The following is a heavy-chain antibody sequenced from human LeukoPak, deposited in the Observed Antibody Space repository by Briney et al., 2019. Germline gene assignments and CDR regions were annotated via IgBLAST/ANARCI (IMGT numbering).Heavy chain of an antibody. J-gene: IGHJ4*02. CDR3: ARDPQQQLVRLEGFDY. V-gene: IGHV4-4*07. CDR1: GGSISSYY. Sequence: SETLSLTCTVSGGSISSYYWSWIRQPAGKGLEWIGRIYTSGSTNYNPSLKSRVTMSVDTSKNQFSLKLSSVTAADTAVYYCARDPQQQLVRLEGFDYWGRGTLVTVSS. D-gene: IGHD6-13*01. CDR2: IYTSGST.